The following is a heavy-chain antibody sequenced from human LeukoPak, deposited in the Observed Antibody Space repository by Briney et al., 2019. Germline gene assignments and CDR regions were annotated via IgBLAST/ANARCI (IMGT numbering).Heavy chain of an antibody. CDR1: GGSISSGDYF. V-gene: IGHV4-31*03. J-gene: IGHJ5*02. D-gene: IGHD3-10*01. CDR2: IYYSGST. CDR3: ARRGTGRWFDP. Sequence: SLTLSLTCTVSGGSISSGDYFWGWIRQHPGKGLEWIGYIYYSGSTYYNPSLKSRVTISVDTSKNQFSLMLNSVTAADTAMYYCARRGTGRWFDPWGQGTLVTVSS.